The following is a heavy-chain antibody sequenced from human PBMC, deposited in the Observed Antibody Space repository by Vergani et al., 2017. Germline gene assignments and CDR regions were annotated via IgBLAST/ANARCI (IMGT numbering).Heavy chain of an antibody. D-gene: IGHD1-7*01. CDR3: ARDLTGTGTPFDY. J-gene: IGHJ4*02. CDR1: GFTLSSYA. CDR2: ISSSSSYI. V-gene: IGHV3-21*01. Sequence: VQLVESGGGVVQPGRSLRLSCAASGFTLSSYAMHWVRQAPGKGLEWVSSISSSSSYIYYADSVKGRFTISRDNAKNSLYLQMNSLRAEDTAVYYCARDLTGTGTPFDYWGQGTLVTVSS.